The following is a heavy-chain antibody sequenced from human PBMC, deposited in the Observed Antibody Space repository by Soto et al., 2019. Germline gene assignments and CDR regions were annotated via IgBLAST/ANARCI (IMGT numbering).Heavy chain of an antibody. CDR1: GFTVSSNY. CDR3: ARVVGYYDSSGYYSEYFDY. V-gene: IGHV3-53*01. D-gene: IGHD3-22*01. J-gene: IGHJ4*02. Sequence: PGGSLRLSCAASGFTVSSNYMSWVRQAPGKGLEWVSVIYSGGSTYYADSVKGRFTISRDNSKNTLYLQMNSLRAEDTAVYYCARVVGYYDSSGYYSEYFDYCGPATLVTVSS. CDR2: IYSGGST.